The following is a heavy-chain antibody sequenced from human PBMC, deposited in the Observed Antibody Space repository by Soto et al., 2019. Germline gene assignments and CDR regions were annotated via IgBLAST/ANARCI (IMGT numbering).Heavy chain of an antibody. D-gene: IGHD1-26*01. V-gene: IGHV4-39*01. CDR2: IYYSGST. CDR3: ARRVAEWEPLPTYFDY. Sequence: SETLSLTCTVSGGSISSSSYYWGWIRQPPGKGLEWIGSIYYSGSTYYNPSLKSRVTISVDTSKNQFSLKLSSVTAADTAVYYCARRVAEWEPLPTYFDYWGQGTLVTVSS. CDR1: GGSISSSSYY. J-gene: IGHJ4*02.